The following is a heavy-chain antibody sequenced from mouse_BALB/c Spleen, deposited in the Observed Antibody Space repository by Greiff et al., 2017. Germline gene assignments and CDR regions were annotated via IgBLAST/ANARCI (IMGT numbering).Heavy chain of an antibody. D-gene: IGHD4-1*01. Sequence: VQLQQPGAELVKPGASVKMSCTASGYTFTSYWMHWVKQRPGQGLEWIGVIDPSDSYTSYNQKFKGKATLTVDTSSSTAYMQLSSLTSEDSAVYYCTKEVGREDYWGQGTTLTVSS. CDR1: GYTFTSYW. J-gene: IGHJ2*01. CDR3: TKEVGREDY. V-gene: IGHV1S127*01. CDR2: IDPSDSYT.